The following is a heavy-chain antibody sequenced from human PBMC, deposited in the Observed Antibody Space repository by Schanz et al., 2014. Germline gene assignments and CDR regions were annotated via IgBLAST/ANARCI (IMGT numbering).Heavy chain of an antibody. CDR3: AKDIGGAVAAPVYDS. D-gene: IGHD2-15*01. Sequence: DVQLVESGGGLAQPGGSLRLSCVASGFMFTKYAMNWVRQAPGEGLGWVSGISGTGNKTYYADSVKNQLTISRDNSKNTVFLQMSSLRDDDTALYYCAKDIGGAVAAPVYDSWGQGTLVTVSS. CDR2: ISGTGNKT. CDR1: GFMFTKYA. J-gene: IGHJ4*02. V-gene: IGHV3-23*04.